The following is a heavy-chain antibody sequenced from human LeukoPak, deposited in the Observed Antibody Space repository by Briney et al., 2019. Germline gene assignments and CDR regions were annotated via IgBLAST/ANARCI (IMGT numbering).Heavy chain of an antibody. CDR2: IYYSGST. Sequence: KPSETLSLTCTVSGGSISSSSYYWGWIRQPPGKGLEWIGSIYYSGSTYYNPSLKSRVTISVDTSKNQFSLKLSSVTAADTAVYYCARHMKAVLRYFDWLLPPFDYWGQGTLVTVSS. V-gene: IGHV4-39*01. D-gene: IGHD3-9*01. J-gene: IGHJ4*02. CDR3: ARHMKAVLRYFDWLLPPFDY. CDR1: GGSISSSSYY.